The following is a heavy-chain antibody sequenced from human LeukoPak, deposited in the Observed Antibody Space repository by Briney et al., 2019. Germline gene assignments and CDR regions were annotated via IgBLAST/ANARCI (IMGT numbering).Heavy chain of an antibody. V-gene: IGHV4-39*01. Sequence: PSETLSLTCTVSGGTISSSGYYWGWIRQPPGKGLKWMASIYYSGSTYYHPSLKSRVTISVDTSKTHLSLMLSSLTAADPAVYYCARHEYSGSYYGLSWFDPWGQGTLVTVSS. CDR2: IYYSGST. D-gene: IGHD1-26*01. J-gene: IGHJ5*02. CDR1: GGTISSSGYY. CDR3: ARHEYSGSYYGLSWFDP.